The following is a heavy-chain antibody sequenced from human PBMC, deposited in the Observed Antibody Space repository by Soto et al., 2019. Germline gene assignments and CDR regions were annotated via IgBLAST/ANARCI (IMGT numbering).Heavy chain of an antibody. V-gene: IGHV3-33*01. Sequence: QVPLVESGGGVVQPGRSLRLSCAASGFMFSNHGMHWVRQAPGKGLEWVAVIWSDGNNRYYADSVKGRFTISRDNSKNTVYLQINSLRAEDTAVYYCVRGDNWNDEASDYWGQGTLVTVSS. D-gene: IGHD1-1*01. J-gene: IGHJ4*02. CDR2: IWSDGNNR. CDR1: GFMFSNHG. CDR3: VRGDNWNDEASDY.